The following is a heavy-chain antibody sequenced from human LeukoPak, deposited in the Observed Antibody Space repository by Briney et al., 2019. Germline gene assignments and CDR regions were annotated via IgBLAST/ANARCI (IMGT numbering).Heavy chain of an antibody. CDR2: ISAYNGNT. CDR3: ARLNYYDFWSGYLDYFDY. CDR1: GYTFTSYG. V-gene: IGHV1-18*01. D-gene: IGHD3-3*01. J-gene: IGHJ4*02. Sequence: ASVKVSCKASGYTFTSYGISWVRQAPGQGLEWMGWISAYNGNTNYAQKLQGRVTMTTDTSTSTVYMELRSLRSDDTAVYYCARLNYYDFWSGYLDYFDYWGQGTLVTVSS.